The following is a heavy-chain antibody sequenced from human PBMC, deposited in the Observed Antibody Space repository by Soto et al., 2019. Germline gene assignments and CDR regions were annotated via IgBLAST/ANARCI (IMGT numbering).Heavy chain of an antibody. V-gene: IGHV3-23*01. D-gene: IGHD4-17*01. J-gene: IGHJ4*02. CDR2: INGRGDSA. CDR3: AKDPNGDYIGAFDD. CDR1: GFTFTNYA. Sequence: EVQLLESGGGLVQPGGSLRLSCEASGFTFTNYAMTWVRQAAVRGLEWVSAINGRGDSAVYADSVKGRFTISRDNSKNTLFLVMNSLRVEDTAVYYCAKDPNGDYIGAFDDWGQGTLVTVSS.